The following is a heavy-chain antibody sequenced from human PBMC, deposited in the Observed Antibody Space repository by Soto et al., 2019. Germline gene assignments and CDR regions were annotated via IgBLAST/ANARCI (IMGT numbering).Heavy chain of an antibody. Sequence: GGSLRLSCAGTGLNFDDFAMHWVRQAPGKGLEWVSGITWNSRVLAYADSVKGRFTISRDNARNSLYLQMDSLRDEDTALYYCAKGRYDFWSPYYFDSWGQGTLVTVSS. CDR1: GLNFDDFA. CDR3: AKGRYDFWSPYYFDS. J-gene: IGHJ4*02. D-gene: IGHD3-3*01. CDR2: ITWNSRVL. V-gene: IGHV3-9*01.